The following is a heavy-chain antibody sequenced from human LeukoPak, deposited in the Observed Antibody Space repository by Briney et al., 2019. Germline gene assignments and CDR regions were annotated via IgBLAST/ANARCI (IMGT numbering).Heavy chain of an antibody. Sequence: SETLSLTCAVYGGSFSGYYWSWIRQPPGKGLEWIGEINHSGSTNYNPSLKSRVTISVDTSKNQFSLKLSSVTAADTAVYYCARGLGSTPLGHYYYYYMDVWGKGTTVTVSS. CDR1: GGSFSGYY. V-gene: IGHV4-34*01. D-gene: IGHD2-2*01. CDR3: ARGLGSTPLGHYYYYYMDV. CDR2: INHSGST. J-gene: IGHJ6*03.